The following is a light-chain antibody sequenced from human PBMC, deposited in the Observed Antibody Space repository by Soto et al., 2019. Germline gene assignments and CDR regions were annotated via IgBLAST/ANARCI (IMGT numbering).Light chain of an antibody. Sequence: EIVMTQSPATLSVSPGERATLSCRASQSVSSNLAWYQQKPGQAPRLLIYRASTRAAGIPAGFSGSGSGTDFTLTISSLQSEDFAVYYCQQYNNWPSYTFGQGTKLEIK. J-gene: IGKJ2*01. CDR1: QSVSSN. V-gene: IGKV3-15*01. CDR2: RAS. CDR3: QQYNNWPSYT.